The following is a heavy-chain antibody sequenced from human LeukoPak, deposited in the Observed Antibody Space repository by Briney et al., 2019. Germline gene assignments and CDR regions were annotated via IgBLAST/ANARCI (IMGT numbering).Heavy chain of an antibody. J-gene: IGHJ6*02. CDR2: INDNGDST. D-gene: IGHD4-17*01. V-gene: IGHV3-23*01. CDR1: GFTFSSYA. CDR3: AKGTTVTMDAYYYYGMDV. Sequence: GGSLRLSCAASGFTFSSYAMSWVRQAPGKGLEWVSAINDNGDSTYFADSVKGRFIISRDNSKNTLYLQMNSLRAEDTAVYYCAKGTTVTMDAYYYYGMDVWGQGTTVTVSS.